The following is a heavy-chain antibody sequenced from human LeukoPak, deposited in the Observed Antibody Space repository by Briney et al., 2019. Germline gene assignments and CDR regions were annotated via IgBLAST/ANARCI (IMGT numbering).Heavy chain of an antibody. CDR1: GGSISSSSYH. Sequence: SETLSLTCTVSGGSISSSSYHWGWIRQPPGKGLEWIGSIYHSGSTYYNPSLKSRVTISVDTSKNQFSLKLSSVTAADTAVYYCASWGQQWLRLDAFDIWGQGTMVTVSS. D-gene: IGHD6-19*01. V-gene: IGHV4-39*07. CDR2: IYHSGST. CDR3: ASWGQQWLRLDAFDI. J-gene: IGHJ3*02.